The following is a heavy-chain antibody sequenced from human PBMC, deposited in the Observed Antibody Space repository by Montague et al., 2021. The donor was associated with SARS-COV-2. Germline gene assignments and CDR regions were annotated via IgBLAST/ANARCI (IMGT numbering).Heavy chain of an antibody. J-gene: IGHJ5*02. V-gene: IGHV4-39*01. D-gene: IGHD2-15*01. CDR2: IYFSGSS. CDR3: ARHRRGGLVVADPNWFDP. Sequence: SETLSLTFTVSGGSVSSSGYYWGWIRQPPGKGLEWIGSIYFSGSSYYNPSLKSRVSISVDTSKDQFSLRLSSVTSADTAVHYCARHRRGGLVVADPNWFDPWGQGTLVTVSS. CDR1: GGSVSSSGYY.